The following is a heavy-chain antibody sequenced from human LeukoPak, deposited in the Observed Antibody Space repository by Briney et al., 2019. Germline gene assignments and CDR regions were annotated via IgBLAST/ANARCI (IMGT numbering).Heavy chain of an antibody. CDR3: ARVYSSGWYADWYFDL. V-gene: IGHV4-59*01. CDR2: FYYSGST. D-gene: IGHD6-19*01. Sequence: SETLSLTCTVYGGSISSYYWSWVRQPPGKGLEWIGYFYYSGSTNYHPSLKSPVTISVDTSKNQFSLKLSSVTAAHTAVYYCARVYSSGWYADWYFDLWGRGTLVTVSS. CDR1: GGSISSYY. J-gene: IGHJ2*01.